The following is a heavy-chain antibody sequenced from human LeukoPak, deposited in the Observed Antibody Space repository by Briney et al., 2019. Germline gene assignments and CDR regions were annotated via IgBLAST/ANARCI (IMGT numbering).Heavy chain of an antibody. D-gene: IGHD3-22*01. Sequence: ASVKVSCKATGGTFSSYAISWVRQAPGQGLEWMGRIIPILGIANYAQKFQGRVTITADKSTSTAYMELSSLRSEDTAVYYCARGEVYYDSSGYPSDAFDIWGQGTMVTVSS. V-gene: IGHV1-69*04. CDR2: IIPILGIA. CDR3: ARGEVYYDSSGYPSDAFDI. CDR1: GGTFSSYA. J-gene: IGHJ3*02.